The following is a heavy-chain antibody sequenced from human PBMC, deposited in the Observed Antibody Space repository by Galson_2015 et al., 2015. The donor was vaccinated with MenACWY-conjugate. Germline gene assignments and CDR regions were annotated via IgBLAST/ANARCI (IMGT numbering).Heavy chain of an antibody. J-gene: IGHJ4*02. CDR1: GFTFSTYW. V-gene: IGHV3-74*01. D-gene: IGHD1-26*01. CDR3: ARLGGNYRTTSHFDY. Sequence: SLRLSCAASGFTFSTYWMHWVRQAPGKGLVWVSRINSDGSRTSYAASVNGRFTISRDNAKNTLYLQMNSLRAEDTAVYYCARLGGNYRTTSHFDYWGQGTLVTVSS. CDR2: INSDGSRT.